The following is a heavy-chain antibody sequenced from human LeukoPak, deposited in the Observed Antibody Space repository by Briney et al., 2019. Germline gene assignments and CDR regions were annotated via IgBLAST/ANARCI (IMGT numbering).Heavy chain of an antibody. CDR1: GFTVSINY. CDR3: ARDVREELPGRY. Sequence: GGSLRLSCAAYGFTVSINYMSWVRQAPGKGLEWVSVIYSGGSTYYADSVKGRFTISRDNSKNTLYLQMNSLRAEDTAVYYCARDVREELPGRYWGQGTLVTVSS. V-gene: IGHV3-66*02. J-gene: IGHJ4*02. CDR2: IYSGGST. D-gene: IGHD1-7*01.